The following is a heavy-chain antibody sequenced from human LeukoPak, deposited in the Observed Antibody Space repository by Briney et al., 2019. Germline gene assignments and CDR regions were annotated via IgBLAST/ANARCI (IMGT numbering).Heavy chain of an antibody. CDR2: ISSSSSYI. V-gene: IGHV3-21*01. J-gene: IGHJ4*02. Sequence: PGGSLRLSCAASGFTFSSYSMNWVRQAPGKGLEWVSSISSSSSYIYYADSVKGRFTISRDNAKNSLYLQMNSLRAEDTAVYYCARVPTYYDFWSGPDYWGQGTLVTVSS. CDR3: ARVPTYYDFWSGPDY. D-gene: IGHD3-3*01. CDR1: GFTFSSYS.